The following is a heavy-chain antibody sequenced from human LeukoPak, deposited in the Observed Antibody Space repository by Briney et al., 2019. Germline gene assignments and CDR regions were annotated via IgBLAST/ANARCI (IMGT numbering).Heavy chain of an antibody. J-gene: IGHJ4*02. CDR1: GGSFSGYY. D-gene: IGHD4-23*01. CDR3: GREYGANSPFFDY. CDR2: IHYSGST. Sequence: SETLSLTCTVSGGSFSGYYWSWIRQPPGKGLEWIGYIHYSGSTNYNPSLKSRVSLSVDTSKNQFSLKLSSVTAADTALYYCGREYGANSPFFDYWGEGTLVTVSS. V-gene: IGHV4-59*01.